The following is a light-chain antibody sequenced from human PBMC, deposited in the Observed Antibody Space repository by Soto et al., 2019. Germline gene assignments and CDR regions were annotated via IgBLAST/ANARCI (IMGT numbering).Light chain of an antibody. CDR3: QQRHMWPIT. Sequence: EVVLTQSPATLSLSSGERATLSCRASQSIGLAIAWYQHKPGQAPRLLIFDASQRATGIPARFRGSGSGTDFTLSISSLEPEDFAVYYCQQRHMWPITFGQGTRLEIK. J-gene: IGKJ5*01. V-gene: IGKV3-11*01. CDR2: DAS. CDR1: QSIGLA.